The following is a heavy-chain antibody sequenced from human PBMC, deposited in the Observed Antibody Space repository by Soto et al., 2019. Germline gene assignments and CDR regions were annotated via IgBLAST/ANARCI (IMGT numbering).Heavy chain of an antibody. D-gene: IGHD5-12*01. V-gene: IGHV3-33*01. CDR3: ARDIVATINYYGMDV. Sequence: QVQLVESGGGVVQPGRSLRLSCAASGFTFSSYGMHWVRQAPVKGLEWVAVIWYDGSNKYYADSVKGRFTISRDNSKNTLYLQMNSLRAEDTAAYYCARDIVATINYYGMDVWGQGTTVTVSS. J-gene: IGHJ6*02. CDR2: IWYDGSNK. CDR1: GFTFSSYG.